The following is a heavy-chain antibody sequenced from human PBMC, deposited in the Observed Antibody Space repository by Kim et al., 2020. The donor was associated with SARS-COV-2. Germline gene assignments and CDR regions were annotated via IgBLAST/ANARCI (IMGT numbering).Heavy chain of an antibody. CDR3: AREGIFGVVSGYFDL. D-gene: IGHD3-3*01. Sequence: QKFQGRVTITADESTSTAYMELSSLRSEDTAVYYCAREGIFGVVSGYFDLWGRGTLVTVSS. V-gene: IGHV1-69*01. J-gene: IGHJ2*01.